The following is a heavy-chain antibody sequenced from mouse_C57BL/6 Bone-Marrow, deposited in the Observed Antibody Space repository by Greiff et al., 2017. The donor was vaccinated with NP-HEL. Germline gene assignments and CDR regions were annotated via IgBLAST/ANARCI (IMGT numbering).Heavy chain of an antibody. J-gene: IGHJ2*01. CDR1: GYTFTSYW. V-gene: IGHV1-55*01. D-gene: IGHD2-5*01. Sequence: QVQLQQPGAELVKPGASVKMSCKASGYTFTSYWITWVKQRPGQGLEWIGDIYPGSGSTNYNEKFKSKATLTVDTSSSTAYMQLSILTSEDSAVYYCARRTAYYSNYDYFDYWGQGTTLTVSS. CDR3: ARRTAYYSNYDYFDY. CDR2: IYPGSGST.